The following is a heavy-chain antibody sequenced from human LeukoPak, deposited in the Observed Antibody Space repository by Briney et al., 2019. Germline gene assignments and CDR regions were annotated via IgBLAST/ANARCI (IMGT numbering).Heavy chain of an antibody. CDR2: IYTGGTT. J-gene: IGHJ6*02. Sequence: PGGSLRLSCAASGFTVSSNSMSWVRQAPGKGLVWVSVIYTGGTTYYADSAKGRFTISRDNSKNTLYLQMNSLRAEDTAVYYCARDTAAGGYYYYYGMDVWGQGTTVTVSS. V-gene: IGHV3-66*01. D-gene: IGHD6-13*01. CDR1: GFTVSSNS. CDR3: ARDTAAGGYYYYYGMDV.